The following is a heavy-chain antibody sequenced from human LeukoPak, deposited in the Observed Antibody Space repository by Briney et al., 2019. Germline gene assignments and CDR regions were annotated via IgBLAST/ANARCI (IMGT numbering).Heavy chain of an antibody. D-gene: IGHD3-10*01. CDR3: AREPVRASMFDP. V-gene: IGHV4-4*07. Sequence: TSETLSLTCTLSVDSISSYYWSCSPRPAGKGLEWIGRIYTSGSTNYNPSLKSRVTMSVDTSKNQFSLKLSSVTAADTAVYYCAREPVRASMFDPWGQGTLVTVSS. CDR2: IYTSGST. J-gene: IGHJ5*02. CDR1: VDSISSYY.